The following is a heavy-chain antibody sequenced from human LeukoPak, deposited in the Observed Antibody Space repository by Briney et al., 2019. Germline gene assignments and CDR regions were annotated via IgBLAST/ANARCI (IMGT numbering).Heavy chain of an antibody. Sequence: SVKVSCKASGGTFSSYAISWVRQAPGQGLEWMGGIIPIFGTANYAQKFQGRVTITADESTSTAYMELCSLRSEDTAVYYCAVCAGSCGVYYFDYWGQGTLVTVSS. CDR1: GGTFSSYA. D-gene: IGHD2-15*01. J-gene: IGHJ4*02. CDR2: IIPIFGTA. CDR3: AVCAGSCGVYYFDY. V-gene: IGHV1-69*13.